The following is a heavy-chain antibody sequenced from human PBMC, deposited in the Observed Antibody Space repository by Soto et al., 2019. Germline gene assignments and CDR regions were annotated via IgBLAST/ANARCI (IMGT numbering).Heavy chain of an antibody. V-gene: IGHV1-18*01. D-gene: IGHD1-20*01. Sequence: ASVKVSCKASGYTFTSYGISWVRQAPGQGLEWMGWISAYNGNTNYAQNLQGRVTITTDTSTSTAYMELRSLRSEDTAVYYCARGITLPTPLDYWGQGTLVTVSS. CDR2: ISAYNGNT. CDR1: GYTFTSYG. J-gene: IGHJ4*02. CDR3: ARGITLPTPLDY.